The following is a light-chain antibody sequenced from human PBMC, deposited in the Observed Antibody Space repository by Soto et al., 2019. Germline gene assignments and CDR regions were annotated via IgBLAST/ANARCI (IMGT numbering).Light chain of an antibody. Sequence: QSVLTQSPSASASLGASVKLTCTLSSGHSSYAIAWHQQQPEKGPRYLMKLNSDGSHSKGDGIPDRFSGSSSGAERYLTISSLQSEDEADYYCQTWGTAIQLFGGGTKLTVL. CDR3: QTWGTAIQL. CDR1: SGHSSYA. CDR2: LNSDGSH. V-gene: IGLV4-69*01. J-gene: IGLJ3*02.